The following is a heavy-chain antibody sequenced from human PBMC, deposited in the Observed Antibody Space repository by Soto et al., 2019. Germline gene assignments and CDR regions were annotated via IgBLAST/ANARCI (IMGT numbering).Heavy chain of an antibody. CDR1: GGTFSSYT. Sequence: SVKVSCKASGGTFSSYTISWVRQAPGQGLEWMGRIIPILGIANYAQKFQGRVTITADKSTSTAYMELSSLRSEDTAVYYCARGYYYDSSGLLTYWFDPWGQGTLVTVSS. V-gene: IGHV1-69*02. CDR2: IIPILGIA. D-gene: IGHD3-22*01. CDR3: ARGYYYDSSGLLTYWFDP. J-gene: IGHJ5*02.